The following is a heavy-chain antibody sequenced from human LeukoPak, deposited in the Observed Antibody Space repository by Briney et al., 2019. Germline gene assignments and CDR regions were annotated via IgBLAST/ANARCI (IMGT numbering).Heavy chain of an antibody. CDR2: ISGSGGSP. V-gene: IGHV3-23*01. CDR3: ARDLGNCGGDCLDSY. CDR1: GFTVSDNY. D-gene: IGHD2-21*02. J-gene: IGHJ4*02. Sequence: GGSLRLSCAASGFTVSDNYMSWVRQAPGKGPEWVSAISGSGGSPYYADSVKGRFTISRDNTQNTLYLQMSSLRAEDTALYYCARDLGNCGGDCLDSYWGQGTLVTVSS.